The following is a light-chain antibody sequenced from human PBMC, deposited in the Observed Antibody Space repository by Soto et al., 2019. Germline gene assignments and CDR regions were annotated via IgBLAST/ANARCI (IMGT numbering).Light chain of an antibody. CDR2: DNN. V-gene: IGLV1-51*01. J-gene: IGLJ7*01. Sequence: QSVLTQPPSVSAAPGQKVTISCSGSSSNIGSNYVSWYQQLPGTAPKLLIYDNNKRPSGIPDRFSGSKSGTSATLGITGLQTGDEAEYYCGTWDSSLSGAVFGGGTQLTVL. CDR1: SSNIGSNY. CDR3: GTWDSSLSGAV.